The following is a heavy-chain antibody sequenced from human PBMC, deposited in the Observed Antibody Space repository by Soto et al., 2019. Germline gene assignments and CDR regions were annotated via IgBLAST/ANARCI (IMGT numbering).Heavy chain of an antibody. V-gene: IGHV3-23*01. CDR3: AKAYFVWSSEQPYYFDY. D-gene: IGHD3-16*01. J-gene: IGHJ4*02. Sequence: EVQLLDSGGGVVQPGGSLRLSCAASGFTFSNYAMTWVRQGPGKGLEWVSGISGSAGRSYYADSVKGRFTISRDNSKSTLYLQMNSLRAEDTAVYYCAKAYFVWSSEQPYYFDYWGQGTLVTVSS. CDR1: GFTFSNYA. CDR2: ISGSAGRS.